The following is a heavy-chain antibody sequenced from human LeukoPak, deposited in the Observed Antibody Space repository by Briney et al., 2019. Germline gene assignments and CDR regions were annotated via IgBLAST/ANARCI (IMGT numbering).Heavy chain of an antibody. CDR3: AREVLSTGFPIGTYYYDSSGYRRHFDY. D-gene: IGHD3-22*01. V-gene: IGHV3-48*03. CDR1: GFTFSSYE. CDR2: ISSSGSTI. J-gene: IGHJ4*02. Sequence: PGGSLRLSCAASGFTFSSYEMNWVRQAPGKGLEWVSYISSSGSTIYYADSVKGRFTISRDNAKSSLYLQMNSLRAEDTAVYYCAREVLSTGFPIGTYYYDSSGYRRHFDYWGQGTLVTVSS.